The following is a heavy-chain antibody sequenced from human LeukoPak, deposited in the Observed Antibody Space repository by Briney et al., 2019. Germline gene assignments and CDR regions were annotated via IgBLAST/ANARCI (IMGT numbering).Heavy chain of an antibody. D-gene: IGHD2-2*01. CDR3: ARHGEGIPAAVGY. J-gene: IGHJ4*02. V-gene: IGHV4-39*01. CDR2: IYYSGST. CDR1: GGSISSSSYY. Sequence: SETLSLTCTVSGGSISSSSYYWGWIRQPPGKGLEWIGSIYYSGSTYYNPSLKSRVTISVDTPKNQFSLKLSSVTAADTAVYYCARHGEGIPAAVGYWGQGTLVTVSS.